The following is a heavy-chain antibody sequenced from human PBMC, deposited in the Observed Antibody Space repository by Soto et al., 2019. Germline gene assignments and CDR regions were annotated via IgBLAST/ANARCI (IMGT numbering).Heavy chain of an antibody. CDR1: GFTVSSNY. V-gene: IGHV3-53*04. D-gene: IGHD1-7*01. J-gene: IGHJ4*02. Sequence: GGSLRLSCAASGFTVSSNYMSWVRQAPGKGLEWVSVIYSGGSTYYADSVKGRFPISRHNSKNTLYLQMNSLRAEDTAVYYCARLTGTTFDEWGQGTLVTVSS. CDR2: IYSGGST. CDR3: ARLTGTTFDE.